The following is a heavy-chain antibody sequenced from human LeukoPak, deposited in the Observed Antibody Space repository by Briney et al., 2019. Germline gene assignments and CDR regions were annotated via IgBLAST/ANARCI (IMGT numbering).Heavy chain of an antibody. CDR2: IYTSGST. D-gene: IGHD3-9*01. CDR1: GGSISSYY. CDR3: ARQSPQTGPRSHYYYMDV. V-gene: IGHV4-4*09. J-gene: IGHJ6*03. Sequence: SETLSLTCTVSGGSISSYYWSWIRQPPGKGLEWIGYIYTSGSTNYNPSLKSRVTMSVDTSKNQFSLKLSSVTAADTAVYYCARQSPQTGPRSHYYYMDVWGKGTTVTVSS.